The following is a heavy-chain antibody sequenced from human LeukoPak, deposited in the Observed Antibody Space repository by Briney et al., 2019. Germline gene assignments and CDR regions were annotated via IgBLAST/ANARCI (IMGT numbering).Heavy chain of an antibody. CDR1: GFTFSSYA. D-gene: IGHD4-17*01. CDR3: AVVMTTVTTFDY. Sequence: GGSLRLSCAASGFTFSSYAMHWVRQAPGKGLELVAVISYDGSNKYYADSVKGRFTISRDNSKNTLYLQMNSLRAEDTAVYYCAVVMTTVTTFDYWGQGTLVTVSS. J-gene: IGHJ4*02. CDR2: ISYDGSNK. V-gene: IGHV3-30-3*01.